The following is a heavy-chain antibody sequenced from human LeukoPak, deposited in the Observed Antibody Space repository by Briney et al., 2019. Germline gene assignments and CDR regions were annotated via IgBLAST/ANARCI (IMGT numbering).Heavy chain of an antibody. D-gene: IGHD1-26*01. J-gene: IGHJ5*02. CDR3: ARGQGATVPQVGKNWFDP. V-gene: IGHV4-34*01. CDR2: VNESGGT. Sequence: SETLSLTCAVYIDSFSNYHWNWIRQTPAKGMEWIGEVNESGGTNIGPSLRSRVILSVDTSKNQFSLKLISVTVADTAIYYCARGQGATVPQVGKNWFDPWGQGTRVTVSS. CDR1: IDSFSNYH.